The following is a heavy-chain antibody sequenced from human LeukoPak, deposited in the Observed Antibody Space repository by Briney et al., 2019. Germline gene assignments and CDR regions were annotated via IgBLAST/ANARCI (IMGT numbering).Heavy chain of an antibody. CDR1: GFTFSGYA. V-gene: IGHV3-23*01. D-gene: IGHD2-8*02. J-gene: IGHJ3*02. Sequence: GGSRRLSCAVSGFTFSGYAMSWVRQAPGKGLEWVSTISGSGDYTYYADSVKGRFSISRDNSKNTLHLQMNSLRAEDTAVYYCAKDLRNIRTLVDLQMIWGQGTLVIVSS. CDR2: ISGSGDYT. CDR3: AKDLRNIRTLVDLQMI.